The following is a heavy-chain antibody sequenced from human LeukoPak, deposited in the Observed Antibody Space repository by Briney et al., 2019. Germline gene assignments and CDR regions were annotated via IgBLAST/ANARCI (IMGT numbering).Heavy chain of an antibody. CDR1: GYTFTGYY. CDR2: INPNSGGS. Sequence: ASVKVSCKASGYTFTGYYIHWVRQAPGQGLEWMGWINPNSGGSNYAQKFQGRVTMTRDTSISTAYMELSRLISADTAMYYCARGRYYDTTWFDPWGQGTLVTVSS. V-gene: IGHV1-2*02. D-gene: IGHD3-22*01. CDR3: ARGRYYDTTWFDP. J-gene: IGHJ5*02.